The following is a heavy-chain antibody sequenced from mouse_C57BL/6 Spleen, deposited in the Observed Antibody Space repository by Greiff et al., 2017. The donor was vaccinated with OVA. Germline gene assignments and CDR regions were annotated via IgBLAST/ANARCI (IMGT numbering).Heavy chain of an antibody. V-gene: IGHV5-6*02. D-gene: IGHD2-14*01. CDR3: ARRYGTTGAYAMDY. CDR1: GFTFSSYG. Sequence: EVNVVESGGDLVKPGGSLKLSCAASGFTFSSYGMSWVRQTPDKRLEWVATISSGGSYTYYPDSVKGRFTISRDNAKNTLYLQMSSLKSEDTAMYYCARRYGTTGAYAMDYWGQGTSVTVSS. CDR2: ISSGGSYT. J-gene: IGHJ4*01.